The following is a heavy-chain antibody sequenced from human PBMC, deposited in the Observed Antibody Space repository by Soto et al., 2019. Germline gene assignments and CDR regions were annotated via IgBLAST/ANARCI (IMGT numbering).Heavy chain of an antibody. CDR2: IDGSSATT. CDR1: GFTFSDYA. V-gene: IGHV3-23*01. D-gene: IGHD2-2*01. CDR3: ARDRRPSIYSGLAV. J-gene: IGHJ6*02. Sequence: VGSLRLSCAASGFTFSDYAMSWVRQAPGKGLEWVSAIDGSSATTNYADSVKGRFTISRDNSKDTLFLHMSGLRAEDTAVYYCARDRRPSIYSGLAVWGQGTTVTVSS.